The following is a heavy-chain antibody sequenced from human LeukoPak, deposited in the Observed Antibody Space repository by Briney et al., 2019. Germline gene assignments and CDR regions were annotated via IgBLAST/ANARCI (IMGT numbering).Heavy chain of an antibody. Sequence: ASVKASCKASGYTFTSYYMHWVRQALGQGLEWMGIINPSGGSTSDAQKFQGRVTMTRDTSTSTVYMELSSLRSEDTAVYYCARDMLVPAAPQINWFDPWGQGTLVTVSS. CDR3: ARDMLVPAAPQINWFDP. D-gene: IGHD2-2*01. CDR1: GYTFTSYY. CDR2: INPSGGST. V-gene: IGHV1-46*01. J-gene: IGHJ5*02.